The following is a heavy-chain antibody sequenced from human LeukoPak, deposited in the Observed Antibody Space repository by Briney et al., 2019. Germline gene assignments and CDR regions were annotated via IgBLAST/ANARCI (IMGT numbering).Heavy chain of an antibody. CDR3: ARADVRYSSSWYAGPYYGMDV. CDR2: IYYSGST. Sequence: SETLSLTCTVSGGSIGTYYWMWIRRPPGKGLEWIGYIYYSGSTNYNPSLKSRVTISVDTSKNQFSLKLSSVTAADTAVYYCARADVRYSSSWYAGPYYGMDVWGQGTTVTVSS. CDR1: GGSIGTYY. J-gene: IGHJ6*02. D-gene: IGHD6-13*01. V-gene: IGHV4-59*01.